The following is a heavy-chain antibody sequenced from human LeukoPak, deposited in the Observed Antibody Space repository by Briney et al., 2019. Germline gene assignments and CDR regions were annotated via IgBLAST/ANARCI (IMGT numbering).Heavy chain of an antibody. CDR1: GDSVSSNSAA. CDR2: TYYRSKWYN. D-gene: IGHD6-19*01. V-gene: IGHV6-1*01. Sequence: SQTLSLTFAISGDSVSSNSAAWNWIRQSPSRGLEWLGRTYYRSKWYNDYAVSVKSRITINPDTSKNQFSLQLNSVTPEDTALYYCARAGWSSGWEGLVYWGQGTLVTVSS. CDR3: ARAGWSSGWEGLVY. J-gene: IGHJ4*02.